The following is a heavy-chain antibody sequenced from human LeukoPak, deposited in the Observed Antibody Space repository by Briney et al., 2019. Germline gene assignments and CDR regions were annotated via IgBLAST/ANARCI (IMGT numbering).Heavy chain of an antibody. D-gene: IGHD5-18*01. J-gene: IGHJ4*02. CDR1: GGSISSSSYY. Sequence: PSETLSLTCTVSGGSISSSSYYWGWIRQPPGKGLEWIGSIYYSGSTYYNPSRKSRVTISVDTSKNQFSLKLSSVTAADTAVYYCAKETVDTAMVVDYWGQGTLVTVSA. CDR2: IYYSGST. V-gene: IGHV4-39*01. CDR3: AKETVDTAMVVDY.